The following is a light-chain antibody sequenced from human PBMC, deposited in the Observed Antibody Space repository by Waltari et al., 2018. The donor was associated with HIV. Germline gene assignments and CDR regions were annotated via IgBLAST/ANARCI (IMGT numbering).Light chain of an antibody. Sequence: QSALTQPASVSGSPGQSITISCTGTSSNVGSDDLVSWYQQHPGEAPKLIIYEVTKRPSGVSNRFSGSKSGNSASLTVSGLQTDDEADYYCSSFTTLNTLIFGGGTTLTVL. V-gene: IGLV2-14*02. J-gene: IGLJ2*01. CDR3: SSFTTLNTLI. CDR2: EVT. CDR1: SSNVGSDDL.